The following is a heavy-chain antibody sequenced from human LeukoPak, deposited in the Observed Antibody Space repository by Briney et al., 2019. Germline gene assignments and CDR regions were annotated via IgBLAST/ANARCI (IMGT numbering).Heavy chain of an antibody. CDR3: ARGNILTGYCFDF. CDR1: GGSITGYY. CDR2: IHYTGAT. V-gene: IGHV4-34*01. J-gene: IGHJ4*02. D-gene: IGHD3-9*01. Sequence: SETLSLTCAVYGGSITGYYWSWIRQTPGRGLEWVGEIHYTGATSYNPSLKSRATISTDTSKNQFSLRLSSVTAADTAVYYCARGNILTGYCFDFRGQGALVTVSS.